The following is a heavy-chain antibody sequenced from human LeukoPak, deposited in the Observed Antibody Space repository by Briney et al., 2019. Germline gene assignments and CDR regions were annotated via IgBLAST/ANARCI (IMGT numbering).Heavy chain of an antibody. D-gene: IGHD3-10*01. CDR3: AREYGPWFGEPLFWFDP. Sequence: SETLSLTCTVSGGSISSYYWSWIRQPPGKGLEWIGYIYYSGSTNYNPSLKSRVTISVDTSKNQFSLKLSSVTAADTAVYYCAREYGPWFGEPLFWFDPWGQGTLVTVSS. CDR2: IYYSGST. V-gene: IGHV4-59*01. J-gene: IGHJ5*02. CDR1: GGSISSYY.